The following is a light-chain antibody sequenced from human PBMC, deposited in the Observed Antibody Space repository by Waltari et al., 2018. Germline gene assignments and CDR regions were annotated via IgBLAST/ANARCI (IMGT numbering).Light chain of an antibody. Sequence: DIQMTQSPSSLSAAVGDRVTITYRASQNIGGRVNWYQQRPGKAPKLPIHAASTLQSGVPPRFSGSGSGTEFTLTIKSLQPEDSSIYYCQQSYSVPRTFGQGTKLDIK. CDR3: QQSYSVPRT. J-gene: IGKJ2*01. CDR2: AAS. V-gene: IGKV1-39*01. CDR1: QNIGGR.